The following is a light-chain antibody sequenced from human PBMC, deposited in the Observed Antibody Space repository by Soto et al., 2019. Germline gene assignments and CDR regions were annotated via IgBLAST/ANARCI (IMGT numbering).Light chain of an antibody. V-gene: IGKV3-15*01. J-gene: IGKJ4*01. CDR2: GGS. CDR1: QSVYSH. Sequence: EIVMTQSPATLSVSPGDRATLSCRATQSVYSHVAWSLQKLCQAPRLLIYGGSKCATGFPASVSGSASRTQFTLPLASLQSGELALYYCKQYSHWPLSLGGETQVDIK. CDR3: KQYSHWPLS.